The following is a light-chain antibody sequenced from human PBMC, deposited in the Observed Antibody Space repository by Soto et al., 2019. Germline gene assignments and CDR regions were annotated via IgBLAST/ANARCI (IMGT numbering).Light chain of an antibody. V-gene: IGLV2-14*03. Sequence: QSVLTQPASVSGSPGQSITISCTGTSSDVGGYNYVSWYQQHPGKAPKLMIYDVSNRPSGVSYRFSGSKSGNTASLTISGLQAEDEADYYCSSYTSSYSYAFGGGTKVTV. CDR3: SSYTSSYSYA. CDR2: DVS. J-gene: IGLJ1*01. CDR1: SSDVGGYNY.